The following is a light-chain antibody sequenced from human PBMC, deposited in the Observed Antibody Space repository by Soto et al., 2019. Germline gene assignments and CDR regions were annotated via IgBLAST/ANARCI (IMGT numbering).Light chain of an antibody. CDR1: SSDVGAYNF. V-gene: IGLV2-8*01. Sequence: QAVVTQPPSASGSPGQSVTISCTGTSSDVGAYNFVSWYQQHPGKAPKLLIYEVDYRPSGVPDRFSGSKSANTASLTVSGLQPEDEADYYCSSYTDSDNLLYVFGTGTKVTVL. CDR2: EVD. CDR3: SSYTDSDNLLYV. J-gene: IGLJ1*01.